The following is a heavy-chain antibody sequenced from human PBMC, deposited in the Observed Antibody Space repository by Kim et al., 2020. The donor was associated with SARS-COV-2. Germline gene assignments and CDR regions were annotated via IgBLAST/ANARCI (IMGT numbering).Heavy chain of an antibody. CDR3: AKSGGYCSSTSCYTNYYYYMDV. V-gene: IGHV3-23*01. J-gene: IGHJ6*03. D-gene: IGHD2-2*02. CDR2: ISGSGGST. CDR1: GFTFSSYA. Sequence: GGSLRLSCAASGFTFSSYAMSWVRQAPGKGLEWVSAISGSGGSTYYADSVKGRFTISRDNSKNTLYLQMNSLRAEATAVYYCAKSGGYCSSTSCYTNYYYYMDVWGKGTTVTFSS.